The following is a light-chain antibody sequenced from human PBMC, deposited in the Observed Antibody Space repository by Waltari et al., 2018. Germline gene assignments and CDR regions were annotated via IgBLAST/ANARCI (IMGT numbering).Light chain of an antibody. CDR2: KNK. Sequence: SVLTQPPSASGTPGPTVTIPFSGRSSNLGGNFSSWYQPPPGMAPQLLIYKNKKSPSGVPDRFSGSKSGTSASLAISGLRSDDEAEYYCAAWDDNLTGPLFGGGTKVTVL. CDR1: SSNLGGNF. V-gene: IGLV1-47*01. J-gene: IGLJ3*02. CDR3: AAWDDNLTGPL.